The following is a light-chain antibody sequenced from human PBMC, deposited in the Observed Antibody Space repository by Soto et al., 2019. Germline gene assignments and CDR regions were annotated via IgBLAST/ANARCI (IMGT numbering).Light chain of an antibody. CDR1: QTIRRW. CDR3: QHYNSDPWT. CDR2: DAS. V-gene: IGKV1-5*01. Sequence: DIEMTHSPSTLSASVGDRFTITCRASQTIRRWLAWYQQRPGKAPKVLIYDASTLESGVPARFSGSGSETEFTLTISSLQPEDSATYYCQHYNSDPWTFGQGTKVEIK. J-gene: IGKJ1*01.